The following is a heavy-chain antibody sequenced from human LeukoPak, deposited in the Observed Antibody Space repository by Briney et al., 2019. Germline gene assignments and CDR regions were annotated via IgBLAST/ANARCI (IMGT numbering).Heavy chain of an antibody. CDR3: ARVTLGFGRYFDL. CDR1: GFTVSSNY. Sequence: PGGSLRLSCAASGFTVSSNYMSWVRQAPGKGLEWVSLIYSGGSTYYADSVKGRFTISRDNSKNTLYLQMNSLRAEDTAVYYCARVTLGFGRYFDLWGRGTLVTVSS. D-gene: IGHD3-10*01. CDR2: IYSGGST. V-gene: IGHV3-66*01. J-gene: IGHJ2*01.